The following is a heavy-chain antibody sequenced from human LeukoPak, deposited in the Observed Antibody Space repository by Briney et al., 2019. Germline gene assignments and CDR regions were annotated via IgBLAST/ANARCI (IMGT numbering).Heavy chain of an antibody. J-gene: IGHJ5*02. Sequence: ASVKVSCKASGYTFTGYYMHWVRQAPGQGLEWMGWINPNSGGTNYAQKFQGRVTMTRDTSISTAYMELSRLRSDDTGVYYCARVSNSVNTYYDILTGYYNQQYNWFDPWGQGTLVTVSS. CDR2: INPNSGGT. V-gene: IGHV1-2*02. D-gene: IGHD3-9*01. CDR1: GYTFTGYY. CDR3: ARVSNSVNTYYDILTGYYNQQYNWFDP.